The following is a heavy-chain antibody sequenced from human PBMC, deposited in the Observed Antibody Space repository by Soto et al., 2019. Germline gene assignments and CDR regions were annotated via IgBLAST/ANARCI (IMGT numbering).Heavy chain of an antibody. CDR1: GGSISSYY. CDR3: ARDSGGLRYFDWLLVFDY. CDR2: IYYSGST. J-gene: IGHJ4*02. Sequence: SETLSLTCTVSGGSISSYYWSWIRQPPGKGLEWIGYIYYSGSTNYNPSLKSRVTISVDTSKNQFSLKLSSVTAADTAVYYCARDSGGLRYFDWLLVFDYWGQGTLVTVSS. V-gene: IGHV4-59*01. D-gene: IGHD3-9*01.